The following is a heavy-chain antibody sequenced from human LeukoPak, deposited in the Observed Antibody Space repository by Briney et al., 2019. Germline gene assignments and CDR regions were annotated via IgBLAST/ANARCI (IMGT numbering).Heavy chain of an antibody. CDR3: ASYDSSGYYLYRYFTY. CDR1: GFTFSSYA. V-gene: IGHV3-23*01. J-gene: IGHJ4*02. Sequence: GGSLRLSCEASGFTFSSYAMSWVRQAPGKGLEWVSVMTSSGGNTYYADSVKGRLTISRDNSKNTLYLQMNSLRAEDTALYYCASYDSSGYYLYRYFTYWGQGTLVTVSS. D-gene: IGHD3-22*01. CDR2: MTSSGGNT.